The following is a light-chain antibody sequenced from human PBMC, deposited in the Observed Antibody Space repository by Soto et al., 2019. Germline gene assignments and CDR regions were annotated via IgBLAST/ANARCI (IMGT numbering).Light chain of an antibody. V-gene: IGLV2-14*01. Sequence: QSALPQPASVSGSPGQSITISCTGTSSDVGRYKYVSWYQQHPGKAPKLMIYEVSNRPSGVSNRFSGSKSGNTASLTISGRQAEDEADYYCSSYTTSTTLVFGTGTKVTVL. CDR1: SSDVGRYKY. CDR2: EVS. CDR3: SSYTTSTTLV. J-gene: IGLJ1*01.